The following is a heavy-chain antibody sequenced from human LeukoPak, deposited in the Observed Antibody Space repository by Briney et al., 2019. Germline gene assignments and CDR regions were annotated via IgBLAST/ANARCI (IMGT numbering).Heavy chain of an antibody. D-gene: IGHD3-10*01. CDR3: ARAIRYGPGSYYRGAPYSSYGMDV. V-gene: IGHV4-4*07. CDR1: GGSISSYY. CDR2: IYTSGST. J-gene: IGHJ6*04. Sequence: SETLSLTCTVSGGSISSYYWSWIRQPAGKGLEWIGRIYTSGSTNYNPSLKSRVTMSVDTSKNQFSLKLSSVTAADTAVYYCARAIRYGPGSYYRGAPYSSYGMDVGGKGPTVTVPP.